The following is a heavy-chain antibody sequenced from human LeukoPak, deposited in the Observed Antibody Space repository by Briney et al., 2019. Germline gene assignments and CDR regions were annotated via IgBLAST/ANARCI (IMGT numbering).Heavy chain of an antibody. D-gene: IGHD3-22*01. CDR3: VRDQEHDYYDSSGYYTFFDY. Sequence: ASVKVSCKASGGTFSSYAISWVRQAPGQGLEWMGGIIPIFGTANYAQKFQGRVTITTDESTSTAYMELSSVTAADTAVYYCVRDQEHDYYDSSGYYTFFDYWGQGTLVTVSS. CDR2: IIPIFGTA. J-gene: IGHJ4*02. V-gene: IGHV1-69*05. CDR1: GGTFSSYA.